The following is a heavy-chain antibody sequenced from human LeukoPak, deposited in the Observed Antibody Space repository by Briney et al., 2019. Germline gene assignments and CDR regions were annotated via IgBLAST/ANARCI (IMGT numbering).Heavy chain of an antibody. CDR3: ARQLITMVRGVTV. CDR2: IYYSGST. D-gene: IGHD3-10*01. V-gene: IGHV4-59*08. J-gene: IGHJ4*02. CDR1: GGSISSYY. Sequence: SETLSLTCTVSGGSISSYYWSWIRQPPGKGLEWIGYIYYSGSTNYNPSLKSRVTISVDTSKNQFSLKLSSVTAADTAVYYCARQLITMVRGVTVWGQGTLVTVSS.